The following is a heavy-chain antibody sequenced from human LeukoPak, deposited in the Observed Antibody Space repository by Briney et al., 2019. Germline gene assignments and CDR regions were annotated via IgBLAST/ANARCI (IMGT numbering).Heavy chain of an antibody. J-gene: IGHJ4*02. CDR2: IYFQGST. CDR1: GSSISSTTSY. D-gene: IGHD1-26*01. CDR3: ARQAVVGGTLDY. V-gene: IGHV4-39*01. Sequence: PSETLSLTCTVSGSSISSTTSYWGWIRQPPGKELEWIGNIYFQGSTYYNPSLQSRVTISADTSKNQFSLKLSSVTAADTAVYYCARQAVVGGTLDYWGQGTLVTVSS.